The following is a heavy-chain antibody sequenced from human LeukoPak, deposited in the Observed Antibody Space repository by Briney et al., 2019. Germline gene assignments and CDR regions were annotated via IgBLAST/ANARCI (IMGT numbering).Heavy chain of an antibody. CDR1: GGTFISYA. CDR2: IIPIFGTA. V-gene: IGHV1-69*05. Sequence: VASVKVSCKASGGTFISYAISWVRQAPGQGLEWMGGIIPIFGTANYAQKFQGRVTITTDESTSTAYMELSSLRSEGTAVYYCASGGDRYYFDYWGQGTLVTVSS. CDR3: ASGGDRYYFDY. J-gene: IGHJ4*02. D-gene: IGHD2-21*02.